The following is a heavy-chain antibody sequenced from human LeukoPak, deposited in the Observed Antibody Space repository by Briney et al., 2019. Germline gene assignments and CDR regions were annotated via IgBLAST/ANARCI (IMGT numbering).Heavy chain of an antibody. D-gene: IGHD6-13*01. J-gene: IGHJ4*02. CDR1: GFTFRTYW. V-gene: IGHV3-74*01. CDR2: INTDGSST. CDR3: TRDYSSCPDY. Sequence: GGSLRLSCTASGFTFRTYWMHWVRQAPGKGLVWVSRINTDGSSTTYADSVKGPFTISRDNAKNTLYLQMNSLRAEDTAVYYCTRDYSSCPDYWGQGTLVTVSS.